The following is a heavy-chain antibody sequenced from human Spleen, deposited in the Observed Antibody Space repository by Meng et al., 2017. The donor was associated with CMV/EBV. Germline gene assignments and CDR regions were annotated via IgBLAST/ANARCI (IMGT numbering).Heavy chain of an antibody. CDR1: GSTLTELS. Sequence: GESLKISCKISGSTLTELSMHWVRQAPGKGLEWMGGFDPEDGEAIYAQEFQGRVTMNQDTSADTAYMELSSLRSEDTAVYYCARDRNHFWSAFPRGPNWFDSWGQGSLVTVSS. CDR2: FDPEDGEA. D-gene: IGHD3-3*02. CDR3: ARDRNHFWSAFPRGPNWFDS. J-gene: IGHJ5*01. V-gene: IGHV1-24*01.